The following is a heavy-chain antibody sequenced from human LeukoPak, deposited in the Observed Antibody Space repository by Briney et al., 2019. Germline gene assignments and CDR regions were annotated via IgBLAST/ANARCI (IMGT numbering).Heavy chain of an antibody. CDR3: ARLRLPTNFFDY. CDR1: GDSVSTNSAA. J-gene: IGHJ4*02. CDR2: TFYRSKWFN. V-gene: IGHV6-1*01. Sequence: SQTLSLTCAISGDSVSTNSAAWNWIRQSPSRGLEWLGRTFYRSKWFNEYALSVKSRISIESDTSKNQFSLHLNSVTPEDPAVYYCARLRLPTNFFDYWGQGALVTVSS.